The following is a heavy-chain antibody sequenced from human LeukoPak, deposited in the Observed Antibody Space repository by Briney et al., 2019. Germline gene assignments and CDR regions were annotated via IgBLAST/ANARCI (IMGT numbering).Heavy chain of an antibody. D-gene: IGHD3-22*01. CDR2: INAGNGNT. J-gene: IGHJ6*02. Sequence: ASVKVSCKAPGYTFTSYAMHWVRQAPGQRLEWMGWINAGNGNTKYSQEFQGRVTITRDTSASTAYMELSSLRSEDTAVYYCARDGYYYDSSGYPQVYYGMDVWGQGTTVTVSS. V-gene: IGHV1-3*01. CDR1: GYTFTSYA. CDR3: ARDGYYYDSSGYPQVYYGMDV.